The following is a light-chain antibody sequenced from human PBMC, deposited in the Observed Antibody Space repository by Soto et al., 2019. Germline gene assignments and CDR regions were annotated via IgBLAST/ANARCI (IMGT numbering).Light chain of an antibody. CDR2: GAS. J-gene: IGKJ4*01. CDR1: QSINSF. CDR3: QKYNSATLT. Sequence: EIVFTQSPGTLSLSPGEGATLSCRASQSINSFLAWYQQRRGQAPRLLIHGASNRATGIPDRFSGSGSGTDFTLTIGSLQTEDVAAYYCQKYNSATLTVGGGNKGDIK. V-gene: IGKV3D-15*01.